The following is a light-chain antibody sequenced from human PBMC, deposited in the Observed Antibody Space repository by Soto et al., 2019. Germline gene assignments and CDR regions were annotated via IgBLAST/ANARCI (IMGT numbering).Light chain of an antibody. CDR1: SSDIGGYNY. J-gene: IGLJ1*01. CDR3: SSYTTSSTLV. CDR2: EVN. V-gene: IGLV2-14*01. Sequence: ALTQPASVSASPGQSITISCTGTSSDIGGYNYVSWYQQHPDKAPKLMIYEVNNRPSGVSDRFSGSKSGNTASLTISGLRPEDEADYYRSSYTTSSTLVFGTGTKVTVL.